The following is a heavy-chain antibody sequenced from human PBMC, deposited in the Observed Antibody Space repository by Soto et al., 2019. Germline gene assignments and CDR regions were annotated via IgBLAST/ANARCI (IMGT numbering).Heavy chain of an antibody. Sequence: GSLRLSCAASGFTFSSYEMNWVRQAPGKGLEWVSYISSSGSTIYYADSVKGRFTISRDNAKNSLYLQMNSLRAEDTAVYYCAPGIAVAGYYFDYWGQGTLVTVSS. CDR3: APGIAVAGYYFDY. CDR2: ISSSGSTI. J-gene: IGHJ4*02. V-gene: IGHV3-48*03. CDR1: GFTFSSYE. D-gene: IGHD6-19*01.